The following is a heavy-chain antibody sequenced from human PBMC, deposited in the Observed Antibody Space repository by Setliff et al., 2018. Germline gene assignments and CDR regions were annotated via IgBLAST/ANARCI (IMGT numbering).Heavy chain of an antibody. CDR2: IDYRGST. CDR3: AMDQGVV. J-gene: IGHJ6*04. D-gene: IGHD2-2*03. V-gene: IGHV4-31*03. CDR1: GVSLTSSHFY. Sequence: SETLSLTCSVSGVSLTSSHFYWSWIRQRPGKGLEWIGKIDYRGSTRYNPSLETRVSMSVDTSKNQFSLRPTSVTDADTAVYYCAMDQGVVWGKGTTVTVSS.